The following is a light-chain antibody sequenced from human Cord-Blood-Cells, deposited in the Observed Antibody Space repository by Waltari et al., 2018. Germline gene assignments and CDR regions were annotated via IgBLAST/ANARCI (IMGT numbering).Light chain of an antibody. CDR3: QQYDNLLLT. J-gene: IGKJ4*01. CDR2: DAS. V-gene: IGKV1-33*01. CDR1: QDISHY. Sequence: DIQMTQSPSSLSASVGDRVTITCQGSQDISHYLNWYQQKPGKAPKLLIYDASKLETGVPSRFSGSGSGTDFTFTISSLQPEDIATYYCQQYDNLLLTFGGGTNVEIK.